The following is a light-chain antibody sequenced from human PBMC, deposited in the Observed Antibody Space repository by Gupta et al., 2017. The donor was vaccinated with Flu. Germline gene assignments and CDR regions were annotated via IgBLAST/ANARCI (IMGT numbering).Light chain of an antibody. CDR2: AAS. CDR3: QQTYSDPLT. J-gene: IGKJ4*01. CDR1: RTISTY. V-gene: IGKV1-39*01. Sequence: DIQMTQPPSSLSASVGDRVTLTCRASRTISTYLNWYQQKPEKAPKVLIYAASSLQSGVPARFSGSGSGTDFSLTISSLQPEDFATYYCQQTYSDPLTFGGGTKVQI.